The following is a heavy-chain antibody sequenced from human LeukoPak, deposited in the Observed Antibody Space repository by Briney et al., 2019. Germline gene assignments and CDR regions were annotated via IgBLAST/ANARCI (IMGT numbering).Heavy chain of an antibody. J-gene: IGHJ4*02. V-gene: IGHV4-4*02. CDR3: ARDRDGYLYYFDY. D-gene: IGHD5-24*01. CDR2: IYYSGST. CDR1: GGSISNNNW. Sequence: SGTLSLTCAVSGGSISNNNWWSWVPQPPGKGLEWIGYIYYSGSTNYNPSLKSRVTISVDTSKNQFSLKLSSVTAADTAVYYCARDRDGYLYYFDYWGQGTLVTVSS.